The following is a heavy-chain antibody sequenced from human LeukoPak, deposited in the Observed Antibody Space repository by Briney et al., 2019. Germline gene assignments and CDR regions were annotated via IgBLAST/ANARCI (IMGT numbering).Heavy chain of an antibody. CDR3: ATDPPGFDY. CDR2: FDPEDGET. J-gene: IGHJ4*02. V-gene: IGHV1-24*01. Sequence: GASGKLSCKGSGYTLTELSMHWVRQAHGKGLEWMGGFDPEDGETIYAQKFQGRVTMTEDTSTDTAYMELSSLRSEDTAVYYCATDPPGFDYWGQGTLVTVSS. CDR1: GYTLTELS.